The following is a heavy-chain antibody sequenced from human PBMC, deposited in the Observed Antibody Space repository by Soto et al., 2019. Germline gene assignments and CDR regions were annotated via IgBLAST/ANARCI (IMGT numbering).Heavy chain of an antibody. CDR2: ISAYNGNT. CDR1: GYTFTSYG. CDR3: ARVIVGDSSGYPYYYYGMDV. J-gene: IGHJ6*02. Sequence: ASVKVSCKASGYTFTSYGISWVRQAPGQVLEWMGWISAYNGNTNYAQKLQGRVTTTTDTSTSTAYMELRSLRSDDTAVYYCARVIVGDSSGYPYYYYGMDVWGQGTTVTVSS. D-gene: IGHD3-22*01. V-gene: IGHV1-18*01.